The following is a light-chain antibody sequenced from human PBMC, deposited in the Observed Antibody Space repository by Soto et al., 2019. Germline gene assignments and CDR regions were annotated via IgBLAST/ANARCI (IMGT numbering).Light chain of an antibody. CDR1: QDIKSN. CDR3: QHHASDLTWT. CDR2: DVS. V-gene: IGKV1-33*01. Sequence: DIQMTQSPPSLSGFVGDRVSITCRSSQDIKSNLNWYQQKPGEAPKLLISDVSNLETGVPSRFSGSGSGTYFTFSISSLQPEDVATYYCQHHASDLTWTFGPGTKVEI. J-gene: IGKJ1*01.